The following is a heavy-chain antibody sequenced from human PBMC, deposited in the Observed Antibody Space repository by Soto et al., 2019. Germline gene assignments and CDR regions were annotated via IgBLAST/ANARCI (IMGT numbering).Heavy chain of an antibody. CDR1: RGSISSGGYS. Sequence: QVQLQESGPGLVKPSQTLSLRCTVSRGSISSGGYSWSWIRQPPGKGLEWIGSIYYSGDTYYDPSLKSRVIISVDTSKNQFSLKLSSVTAADTAVYYCARERNGGVDYWGQGSLVTVSS. D-gene: IGHD2-8*01. V-gene: IGHV4-30-4*01. CDR3: ARERNGGVDY. CDR2: IYYSGDT. J-gene: IGHJ4*02.